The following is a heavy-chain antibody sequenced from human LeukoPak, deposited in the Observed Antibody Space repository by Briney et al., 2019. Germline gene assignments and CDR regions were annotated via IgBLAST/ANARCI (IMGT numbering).Heavy chain of an antibody. D-gene: IGHD3-10*01. CDR1: GGSISSGGYY. V-gene: IGHV4-31*03. CDR3: ARDGGEATGWFDP. CDR2: IYYSGST. J-gene: IGHJ5*02. Sequence: SETLSLTCTVSGGSISSGGYYWSWIRQHPGKGLEWIGYIYYSGSTYYNPSLKSRVTISVDTSKNQFSLKLSSVTAADTAVYYCARDGGEATGWFDPWGQGTLVTVSS.